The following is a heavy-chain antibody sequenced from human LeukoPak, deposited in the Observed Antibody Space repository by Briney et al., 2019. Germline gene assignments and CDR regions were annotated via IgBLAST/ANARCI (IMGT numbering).Heavy chain of an antibody. J-gene: IGHJ4*02. D-gene: IGHD6-13*01. CDR3: AKKAAASAADY. CDR1: GGSISRGNW. CDR2: FYYSGNT. V-gene: IGHV4-4*02. Sequence: SGTLSLTCAVSGGSISRGNWWSWVRQPPGKGPEWIGEFYYSGNTNYNPSLKSRVTISVDKSKNQFSLKLSSVTAADTAVYYCAKKAAASAADYWGQGTLVTVSS.